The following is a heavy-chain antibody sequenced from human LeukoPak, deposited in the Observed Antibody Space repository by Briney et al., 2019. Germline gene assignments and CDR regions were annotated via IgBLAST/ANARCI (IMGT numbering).Heavy chain of an antibody. Sequence: SQTLSLTCTVSGGSISSGSHYWSWIRQPAGKGLEWIGRIYTSGSTNYNPSLKSRVTISVDTSKNQFSLKLSSVTAADTAVYYCARAFGGDPYYFDYWGQGTLVTVSS. CDR2: IYTSGST. D-gene: IGHD3-10*01. CDR1: GGSISSGSHY. CDR3: ARAFGGDPYYFDY. V-gene: IGHV4-61*02. J-gene: IGHJ4*02.